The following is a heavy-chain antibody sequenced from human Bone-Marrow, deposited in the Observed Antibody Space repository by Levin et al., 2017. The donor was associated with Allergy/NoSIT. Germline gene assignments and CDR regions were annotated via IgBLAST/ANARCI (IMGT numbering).Heavy chain of an antibody. CDR1: GFTFSSLA. V-gene: IGHV3-23*01. CDR2: ISASGETT. D-gene: IGHD2-15*01. CDR3: ARAAPTFDY. J-gene: IGHJ4*02. Sequence: LSLTCVASGFTFSSLAMGWVRQAPGQGLEWVSDISASGETTHYADSVKGRFTISRDNSKNTVFLQMNSLRVDDTAVYYCARAAPTFDYWGQGTLVSVSS.